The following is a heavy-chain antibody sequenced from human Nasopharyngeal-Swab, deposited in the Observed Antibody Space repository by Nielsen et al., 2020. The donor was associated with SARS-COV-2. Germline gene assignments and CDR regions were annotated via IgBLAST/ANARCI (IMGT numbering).Heavy chain of an antibody. Sequence: ASVKVSCKVSGYTLTESSMHWVRQASGKGLEWMGGFDPEDGERFSAQRFQGRVTMTEDTSTDTAYMELSSLRSEDTAVYYCATQKLWSSGFDIWGQGTMVTVSS. CDR3: ATQKLWSSGFDI. J-gene: IGHJ3*02. CDR2: FDPEDGER. V-gene: IGHV1-24*01. D-gene: IGHD3-10*01. CDR1: GYTLTESS.